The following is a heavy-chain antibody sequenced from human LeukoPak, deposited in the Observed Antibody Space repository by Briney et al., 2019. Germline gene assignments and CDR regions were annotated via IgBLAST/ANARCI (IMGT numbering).Heavy chain of an antibody. J-gene: IGHJ5*02. D-gene: IGHD2-15*01. CDR2: INPNSGGT. V-gene: IGHV1-2*04. CDR3: AAPGGGYCSGGSCYGRPSTYNWFDP. Sequence: ASVKVSCKASGYTFTGYYMHWVRQAPGQGLEWMGWINPNSGGTNYAQKFQGWVTMTRDMSTSTAYMELSSLRSEDTAAYYCAAPGGGYCSGGSCYGRPSTYNWFDPWGQGTLVTVSS. CDR1: GYTFTGYY.